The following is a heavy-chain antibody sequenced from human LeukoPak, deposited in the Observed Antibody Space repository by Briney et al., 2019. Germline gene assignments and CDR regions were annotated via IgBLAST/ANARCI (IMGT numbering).Heavy chain of an antibody. CDR3: ARVWEQQPAPDY. J-gene: IGHJ4*02. Sequence: SETLSLTCAVYGGSFSGYYWSWIRQPPGKGLEWIGEINHSGSTNYNPSLKSRVTISVDTSKNQFSPKLSSVTAADTAVYYCARVWEQQPAPDYWGQGTLVTVSS. V-gene: IGHV4-34*01. D-gene: IGHD6-13*01. CDR1: GGSFSGYY. CDR2: INHSGST.